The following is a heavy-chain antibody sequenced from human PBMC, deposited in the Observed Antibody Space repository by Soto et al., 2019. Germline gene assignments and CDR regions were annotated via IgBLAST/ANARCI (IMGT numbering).Heavy chain of an antibody. D-gene: IGHD3-3*01. J-gene: IGHJ4*02. Sequence: GGSLRLSCAASGFTFSNAWMSWVRQAPGKGLEWVGRIKSKTDGGTTDYAAPVKGRFTISRDDSKNTLYLQMNSLKTEDTAVYYCTTTRYDLDYYYFDYWGQGTLVTVSS. CDR1: GFTFSNAW. CDR3: TTTRYDLDYYYFDY. CDR2: IKSKTDGGTT. V-gene: IGHV3-15*01.